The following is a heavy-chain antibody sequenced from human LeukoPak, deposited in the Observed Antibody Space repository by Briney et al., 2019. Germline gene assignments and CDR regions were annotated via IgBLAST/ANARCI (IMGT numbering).Heavy chain of an antibody. CDR3: ARGRYCSGHNCYFDY. J-gene: IGHJ4*02. CDR2: ISSTGNTI. D-gene: IGHD2-15*01. Sequence: GGSLRLSCAASEFTFRSYEMNWVRQAPGKGLEWISYISSTGNTIYYVDSVQSRFTISRDNAKNSLYLQMNSLRAEDTAVYYCARGRYCSGHNCYFDYWGQGTLVTVSS. CDR1: EFTFRSYE. V-gene: IGHV3-48*03.